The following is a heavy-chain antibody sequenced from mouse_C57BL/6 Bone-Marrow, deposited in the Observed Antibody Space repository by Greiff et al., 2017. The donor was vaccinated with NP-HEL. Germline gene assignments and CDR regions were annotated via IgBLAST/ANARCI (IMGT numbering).Heavy chain of an antibody. CDR2: ISSGGSYT. V-gene: IGHV5-6*01. Sequence: EVKVVESGGDLVKPGGSLKLSCAASGFTFSSYGMSWVRQTPDKRLEWVATISSGGSYTYYPDSVKGRFPIARDNAKNTLYLQMSSLKAEDTAMYYCARHYYSNYFDYWGQGTTLTVSS. CDR1: GFTFSSYG. CDR3: ARHYYSNYFDY. D-gene: IGHD2-5*01. J-gene: IGHJ2*01.